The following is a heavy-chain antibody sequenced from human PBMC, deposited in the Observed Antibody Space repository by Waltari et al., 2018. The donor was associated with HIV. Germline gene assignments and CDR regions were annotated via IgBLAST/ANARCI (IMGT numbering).Heavy chain of an antibody. D-gene: IGHD3-16*01. CDR2: INQNGVT. J-gene: IGHJ3*02. V-gene: IGHV4-34*01. CDR3: ARGSYDYVRGSQSGDAFEI. CDR1: CGSFGGYF. Sequence: LQQWGAGLLKPSENLTLACAVYCGSFGGYFWTWIRQRPGGGLEWLGEINQNGVTNYKSSLEGRVTLSVDTSKNQFSLKVASVTAADTATYYCARGSYDYVRGSQSGDAFEIWGQGTPVTVSS.